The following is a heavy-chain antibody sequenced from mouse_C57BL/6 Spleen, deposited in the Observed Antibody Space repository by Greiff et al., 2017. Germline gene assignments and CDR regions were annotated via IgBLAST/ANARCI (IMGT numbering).Heavy chain of an antibody. D-gene: IGHD1-1*01. CDR1: GYTFTSYW. CDR3: ASRSYYGSSYGWYFDV. Sequence: VQLQQSGAELVKPGASVKMSCKASGYTFTSYWITWVKQRPGQGLEWIGDIYPGSGSTNYNEKFKSKATMTLDTSSSTAYMQLSSLTSEDSAVYYFASRSYYGSSYGWYFDVWGTGTTVTVSS. V-gene: IGHV1-55*01. CDR2: IYPGSGST. J-gene: IGHJ1*03.